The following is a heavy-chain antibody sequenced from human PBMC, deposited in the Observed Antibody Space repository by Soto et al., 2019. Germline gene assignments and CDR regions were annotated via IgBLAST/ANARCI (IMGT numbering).Heavy chain of an antibody. CDR1: GFTFSSYG. Sequence: QVQLVESGGGVVQPGRSLRLSCAASGFTFSSYGMHWVRQAPGKGLEWVAVISYDGSNKYYADSVKGRFTISRDNSKNTLYLQMNSLRAEDTAVYYCAKDRRPNYYYGMDVWGQGTTGTVS. V-gene: IGHV3-30*18. D-gene: IGHD6-25*01. CDR3: AKDRRPNYYYGMDV. CDR2: ISYDGSNK. J-gene: IGHJ6*02.